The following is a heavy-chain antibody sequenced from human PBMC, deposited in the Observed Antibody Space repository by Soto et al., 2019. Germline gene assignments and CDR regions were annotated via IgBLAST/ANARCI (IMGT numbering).Heavy chain of an antibody. V-gene: IGHV4-34*01. D-gene: IGHD6-13*01. J-gene: IGHJ4*02. CDR1: GGSFSGYY. CDR3: ALGTQAAGPYHLDY. CDR2: INHSGST. Sequence: SETLSLTCAVYGGSFSGYYWSWIRQPPGKGLEWIGEINHSGSTNYNPSLKSRVTISVDTSKNQFSLKLSSVTAADTAVYYCALGTQAAGPYHLDYWGQGSLVTVSS.